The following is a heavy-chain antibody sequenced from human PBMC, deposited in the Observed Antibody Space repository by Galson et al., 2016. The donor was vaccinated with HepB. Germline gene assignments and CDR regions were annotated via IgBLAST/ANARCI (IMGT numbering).Heavy chain of an antibody. Sequence: LRLSCAASGFTFSNFAMTWVRQAPGKGLEWISGISGKGDSTYYADSVKGRFTVSRDNSKNTLHLHMNSLRVDDTAVYYCANLGSGSFRWYFYGMEVWSKGTTVTVPS. CDR1: GFTFSNFA. CDR3: ANLGSGSFRWYFYGMEV. V-gene: IGHV3-23*01. CDR2: ISGKGDST. J-gene: IGHJ6*04. D-gene: IGHD3-10*01.